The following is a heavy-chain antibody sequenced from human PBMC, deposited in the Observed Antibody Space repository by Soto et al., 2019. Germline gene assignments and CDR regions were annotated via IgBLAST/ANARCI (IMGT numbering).Heavy chain of an antibody. CDR3: AKDRLSGSYFDDAFDI. Sequence: GGSLRLSCAASGFTFSSYAMSWVRQAPGKGLEWVSAISGSGGSTYYADSVKGRFTISRDNSKNTLYLQMNSLRAEDTAVYYCAKDRLSGSYFDDAFDIWGQGTMVTVSS. V-gene: IGHV3-23*01. J-gene: IGHJ3*02. CDR2: ISGSGGST. D-gene: IGHD1-26*01. CDR1: GFTFSSYA.